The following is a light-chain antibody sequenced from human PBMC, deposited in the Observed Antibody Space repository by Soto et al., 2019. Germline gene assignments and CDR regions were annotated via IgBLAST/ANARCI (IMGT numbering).Light chain of an antibody. Sequence: EIVMTQSPASLSVSPGERVTLSCTASQSVSRYLAWYQQIPGQAPRLLIHGASTGAIGVPDRFSGSGSGTEFTLTISSLQSEDSAIYYCHQYKNWPWTFGQGTTVHIK. CDR1: QSVSRY. CDR2: GAS. CDR3: HQYKNWPWT. V-gene: IGKV3-15*01. J-gene: IGKJ1*01.